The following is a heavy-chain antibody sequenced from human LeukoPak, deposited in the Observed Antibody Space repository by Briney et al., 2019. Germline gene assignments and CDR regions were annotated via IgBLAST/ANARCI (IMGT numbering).Heavy chain of an antibody. V-gene: IGHV1-69*04. CDR2: IIPILGIA. CDR3: ARDLGYCSSTSCQDNWYDH. D-gene: IGHD2-2*03. CDR1: GGTFSSYA. Sequence: ASVKVSCKASGGTFSSYAISWVRQAPGQGLEWMGRIIPILGIANYAQKFQGRVTITADKSTSTAYMELSSLRSEDTAVYYCARDLGYCSSTSCQDNWYDHWGQGTLVTVSS. J-gene: IGHJ5*02.